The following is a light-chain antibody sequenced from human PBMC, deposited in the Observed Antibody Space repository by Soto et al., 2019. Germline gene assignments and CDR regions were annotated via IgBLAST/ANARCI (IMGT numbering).Light chain of an antibody. CDR1: SSDVGNYNR. J-gene: IGLJ1*01. CDR3: SSYTSSSTYV. V-gene: IGLV2-18*02. Sequence: QSALTQPPSVSGSPGQSVTISCTGTSSDVGNYNRVSWYQQPPGTAPKVIIYEVSNRPSGVPDRFSGSKSGNTASLTISGLQAEDEADYYCSSYTSSSTYVFGTGTKPPS. CDR2: EVS.